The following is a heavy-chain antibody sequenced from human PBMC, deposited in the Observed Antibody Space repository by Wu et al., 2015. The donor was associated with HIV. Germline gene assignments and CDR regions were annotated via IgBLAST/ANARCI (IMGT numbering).Heavy chain of an antibody. V-gene: IGHV1-46*03. CDR2: INPSGGST. Sequence: QVQLVQSGAEVKKPGASVKVSCKASGYTFTSYYMHWVRQAPGQGLEWMGIINPSGGSTSYAQKFQGRVTMTRDTSTSTVYMELSSLRSEDTAVYYCARGPDSSGYYDESDAFDIWGQGDNGHRLF. CDR3: ARGPDSSGYYDESDAFDI. CDR1: GYTFTSYY. J-gene: IGHJ3*02. D-gene: IGHD3-22*01.